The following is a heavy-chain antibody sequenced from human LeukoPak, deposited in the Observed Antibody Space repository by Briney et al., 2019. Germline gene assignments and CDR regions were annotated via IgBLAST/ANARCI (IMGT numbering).Heavy chain of an antibody. V-gene: IGHV3-21*01. CDR2: ISSRSSYI. CDR3: ARTEQSRGYYFEY. J-gene: IGHJ4*02. D-gene: IGHD2-15*01. CDR1: GFTFSCYI. Sequence: GGSLRLSFSVSGFTFSCYIMNWVPQAPGRGLEWVSSISSRSSYIYYADSVKGRFTISRENAKNSLYLQKNSLRAEDTAVYYCARTEQSRGYYFEYWGQGTLVTVSS.